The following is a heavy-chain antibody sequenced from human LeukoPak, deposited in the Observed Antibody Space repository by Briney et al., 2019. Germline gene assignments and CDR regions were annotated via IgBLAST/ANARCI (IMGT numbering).Heavy chain of an antibody. CDR3: ARGAHSGEYYFDY. CDR2: IIPIFGTA. J-gene: IGHJ4*02. Sequence: EASVKVSCTASGYTFTSYYMHWVRQAPGQGLEWMGGIIPIFGTANYAQKFQGRVTITADESTSTAYMELSSLRSEDTAVYYCARGAHSGEYYFDYWGQGTLVTVSS. CDR1: GYTFTSYY. D-gene: IGHD3-10*01. V-gene: IGHV1-69*13.